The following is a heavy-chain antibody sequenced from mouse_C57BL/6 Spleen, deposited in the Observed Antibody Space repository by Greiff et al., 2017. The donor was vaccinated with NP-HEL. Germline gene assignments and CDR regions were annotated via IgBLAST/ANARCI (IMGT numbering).Heavy chain of an antibody. CDR2: ISYDGSN. CDR1: GYSITSGYY. V-gene: IGHV3-6*01. J-gene: IGHJ2*01. Sequence: EVKLQESGPGLVKPSQSLSLTCSVTGYSITSGYYWNWIRQFPGNKLEWMGYISYDGSNNYNPSLKNRISITRDTSKNQFFLKLNSVTTEDTATYYCAREMDAFDYWGQGTTLTVSS. CDR3: AREMDAFDY.